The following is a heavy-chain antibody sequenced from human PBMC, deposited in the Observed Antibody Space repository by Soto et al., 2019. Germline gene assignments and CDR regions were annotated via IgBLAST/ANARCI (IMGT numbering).Heavy chain of an antibody. Sequence: GASVKASCKASGGTFSTYAISWVRQAPGQGLEWMGGIIPIFGTAKYAQKFQGRVTITADESTSTAYMELSSLRSEDTAVYYCAREIFGVIISGGRDAFDIWGQGTMVTVSS. CDR2: IIPIFGTA. V-gene: IGHV1-69*13. CDR1: GGTFSTYA. CDR3: AREIFGVIISGGRDAFDI. J-gene: IGHJ3*02. D-gene: IGHD3-3*01.